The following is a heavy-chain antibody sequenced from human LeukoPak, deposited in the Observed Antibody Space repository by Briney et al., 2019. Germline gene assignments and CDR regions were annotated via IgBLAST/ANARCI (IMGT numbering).Heavy chain of an antibody. Sequence: GGSLRLSCAASGVTFSVYSMNWVRQAPGKGLEWVSYINSGSTTIYYADSAKGRFTISRDNAKNSLYLQMNSLKTEDTAVYYCTTEAQLWLRSDNYWGQGTLVTVSS. V-gene: IGHV3-48*04. CDR1: GVTFSVYS. D-gene: IGHD5-18*01. CDR2: INSGSTTI. J-gene: IGHJ4*02. CDR3: TTEAQLWLRSDNY.